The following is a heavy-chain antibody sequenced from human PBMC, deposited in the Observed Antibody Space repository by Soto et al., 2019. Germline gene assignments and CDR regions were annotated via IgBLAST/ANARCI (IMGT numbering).Heavy chain of an antibody. CDR3: ARGLSEFAMIVVTHNYFDP. J-gene: IGHJ5*02. Sequence: QVQLVQSGSEVKKPGASVKVSCKASGYPFTSYDINWVRQATGQGLEWMGWMNPNSGKTGYAQKFQGRVSMTWDTSITTADMELSSLKSEDTAVYYCARGLSEFAMIVVTHNYFDPWVQGTPVTVSS. V-gene: IGHV1-8*01. CDR2: MNPNSGKT. D-gene: IGHD3-22*01. CDR1: GYPFTSYD.